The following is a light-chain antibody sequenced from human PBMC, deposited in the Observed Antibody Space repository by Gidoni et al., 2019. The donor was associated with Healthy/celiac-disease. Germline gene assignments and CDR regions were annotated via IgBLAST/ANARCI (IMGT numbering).Light chain of an antibody. Sequence: DIQMTQPPSSLSASVGDRVTITCRASQSISSYLNWYQQKPGKAPQLLIYSASSLQSGVPSRFSGSGSGTDFTLTISSLQPEDFATYYCQQSYSTPRFTFGPGTKVDIK. J-gene: IGKJ3*01. CDR1: QSISSY. V-gene: IGKV1-39*01. CDR2: SAS. CDR3: QQSYSTPRFT.